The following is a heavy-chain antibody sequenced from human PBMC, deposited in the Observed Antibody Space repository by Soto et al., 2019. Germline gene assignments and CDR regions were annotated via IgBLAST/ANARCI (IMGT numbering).Heavy chain of an antibody. CDR2: IYYSGST. CDR1: GGSISSGGYY. CDR3: ARDSTYDSSGPTDAFDI. J-gene: IGHJ3*02. Sequence: QVQLQESGPGLVKPSQTLSLTCTVSGGSISSGGYYWSWILQHPGKGLEWIGYIYYSGSTYYNPSLKSRVTISVDTSTNQFSLKLSSVTAADTAVYYCARDSTYDSSGPTDAFDIWGQGTMVTVSS. D-gene: IGHD3-22*01. V-gene: IGHV4-31*03.